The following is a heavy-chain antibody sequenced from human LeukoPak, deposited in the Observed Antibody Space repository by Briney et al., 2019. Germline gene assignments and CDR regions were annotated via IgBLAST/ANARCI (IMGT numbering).Heavy chain of an antibody. D-gene: IGHD3-3*01. Sequence: ASVKVSCKTSGYTFIGYGISWVRQAPGQGLGWVGWISTYNGNTNHAQKFQGRVTMTRDTSISTAYMELSRLRSDDTAVYYCARSPGSSYYDFWSGYYTKAFDIWGQGTMVTVSS. CDR2: ISTYNGNT. CDR1: GYTFIGYG. J-gene: IGHJ3*02. V-gene: IGHV1-18*01. CDR3: ARSPGSSYYDFWSGYYTKAFDI.